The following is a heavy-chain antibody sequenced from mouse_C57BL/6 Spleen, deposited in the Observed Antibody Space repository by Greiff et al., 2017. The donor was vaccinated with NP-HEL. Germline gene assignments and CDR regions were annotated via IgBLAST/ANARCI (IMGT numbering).Heavy chain of an antibody. J-gene: IGHJ2*01. CDR1: GFTFSSYG. CDR2: ISSGGSYT. CDR3: ARHESNYLFDY. D-gene: IGHD2-5*01. Sequence: EVQLVESGGDLVKPGGSLKLSCAASGFTFSSYGMSWVRQTPDKRLEWVATISSGGSYTYYPDSVKGRFTISRDNAKNTLYLQMSSLKSEDTAMYYCARHESNYLFDYWGQGTTLTVSS. V-gene: IGHV5-6*01.